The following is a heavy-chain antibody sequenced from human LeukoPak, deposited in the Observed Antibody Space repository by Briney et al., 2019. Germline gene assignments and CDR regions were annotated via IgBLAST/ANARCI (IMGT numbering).Heavy chain of an antibody. J-gene: IGHJ6*02. D-gene: IGHD2-15*01. CDR2: IHPNSGGT. CDR1: GYTFTAYY. V-gene: IGHV1-2*02. Sequence: AAVKLCCKASGYTFTAYYMHLVRQAPGQGLEWMGWIHPNSGGTNYAQKFQGRVTMTRDTSISTAYMELSRLRSDDTAVYYCASCGGGSCYGEYNYYSMDVWGQGTTV. CDR3: ASCGGGSCYGEYNYYSMDV.